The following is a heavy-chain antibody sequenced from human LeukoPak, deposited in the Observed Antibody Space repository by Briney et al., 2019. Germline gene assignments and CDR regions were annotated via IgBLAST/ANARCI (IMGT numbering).Heavy chain of an antibody. Sequence: ASVKVSCKASGYTFTSYDINWVRQATGQGLEWMGWMNPNSGNTGYAQKFQGRVTMTRNTSISTAYMELSSLRSEDTAVYYCARVWVLQFPYYDFWSGPYGMDVWGQGTTVTVSS. CDR1: GYTFTSYD. CDR3: ARVWVLQFPYYDFWSGPYGMDV. CDR2: MNPNSGNT. V-gene: IGHV1-8*01. J-gene: IGHJ6*02. D-gene: IGHD3-3*01.